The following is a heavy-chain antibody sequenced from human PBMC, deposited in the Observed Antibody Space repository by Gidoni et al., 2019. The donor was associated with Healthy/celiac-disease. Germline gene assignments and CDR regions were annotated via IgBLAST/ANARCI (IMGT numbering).Heavy chain of an antibody. Sequence: QVQLVASGGGLVKPGRSLRLPCAASGFTFSDYYMRWIRQAPGKGLAWVSYSSSSGSTIYYADSGKGRFTISRDNAKNSLYLKMNSRRAEDTAVYYCARGRGSVLTGIDYWGQGTLVTVSS. CDR2: SSSSGSTI. CDR3: ARGRGSVLTGIDY. CDR1: GFTFSDYY. D-gene: IGHD3-9*01. J-gene: IGHJ4*02. V-gene: IGHV3-11*01.